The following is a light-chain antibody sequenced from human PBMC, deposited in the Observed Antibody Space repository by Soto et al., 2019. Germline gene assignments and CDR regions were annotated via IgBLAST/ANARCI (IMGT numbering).Light chain of an antibody. Sequence: IQMTQSPSPLSASVGDRVTITCRASQSISSWMAWYQQKPGKVPKLLIYKASSLESGVPSRFSGSGSGTEFTLTISSLQPDDFATYYCQQYNSGFGQGTRWIS. J-gene: IGKJ1*01. CDR3: QQYNSG. CDR2: KAS. V-gene: IGKV1-5*03. CDR1: QSISSW.